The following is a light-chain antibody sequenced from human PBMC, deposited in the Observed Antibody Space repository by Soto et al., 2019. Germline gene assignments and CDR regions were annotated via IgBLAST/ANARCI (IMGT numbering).Light chain of an antibody. J-gene: IGLJ2*01. CDR3: QSYDSGLYVV. CDR2: GNN. V-gene: IGLV1-40*01. CDR1: SSNFGSSYD. Sequence: QSVLTQPPSVSGAPGQRVTISCTGSSSNFGSSYDVHWYRQLPGTAPKLLIYGNNNRPSGVPDRFSGSKSGTSASLAITGLQAEDEADYYCQSYDSGLYVVFGGGTKVTV.